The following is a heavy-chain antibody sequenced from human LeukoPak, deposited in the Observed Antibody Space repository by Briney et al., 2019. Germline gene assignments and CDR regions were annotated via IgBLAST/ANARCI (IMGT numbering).Heavy chain of an antibody. J-gene: IGHJ4*02. Sequence: GGSLRLSCSASEFTFSSYAMHRVRQAPGKGLEYVSAISSNGGSTYYADSVKGRFTISRDNSKNTLYLQMSSLRAEDTAVYYCVSWHPTEMYYFDYWGQGTLVTVSS. V-gene: IGHV3-64D*06. CDR3: VSWHPTEMYYFDY. CDR2: ISSNGGST. CDR1: EFTFSSYA. D-gene: IGHD5-24*01.